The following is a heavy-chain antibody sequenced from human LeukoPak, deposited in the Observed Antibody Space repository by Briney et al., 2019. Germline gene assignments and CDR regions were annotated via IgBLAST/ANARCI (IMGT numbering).Heavy chain of an antibody. CDR2: IHYSGNT. Sequence: PSQTLSLTCTVSGGSISSGSYYWNWIRQPPGKGVEWIGYIHYSGNTNYNPSLKSRVTISADTPKNQFSLKLSSVTAADTAVYYCARGYCSGGSCPNFDYWGQGTLVTVSS. V-gene: IGHV4-61*01. CDR1: GGSISSGSYY. J-gene: IGHJ4*02. D-gene: IGHD2-15*01. CDR3: ARGYCSGGSCPNFDY.